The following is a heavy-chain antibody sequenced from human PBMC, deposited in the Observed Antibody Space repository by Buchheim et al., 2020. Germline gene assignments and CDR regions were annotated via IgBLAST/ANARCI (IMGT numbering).Heavy chain of an antibody. D-gene: IGHD3-10*01. CDR1: GFTFSDAW. CDR2: IKSETDGGTS. Sequence: EVPLVESGGGLVKPGGSLRLSCVGSGFTFSDAWMRWVRQAPGKGLEWVGQIKSETDGGTSDFAAPVKGRFTISRADLRNTVYLEMNSLKAEDTAVYYCATGPYGSGTYPLESWGQGTL. CDR3: ATGPYGSGTYPLES. V-gene: IGHV3-15*01. J-gene: IGHJ5*02.